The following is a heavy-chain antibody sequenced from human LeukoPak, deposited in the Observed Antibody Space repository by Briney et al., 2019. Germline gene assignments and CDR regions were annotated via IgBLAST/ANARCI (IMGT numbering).Heavy chain of an antibody. Sequence: PGRSLRLSCVASGFTFSNYWMGWVRQAPGKGLEWVANIKEDGSEKNYVDSVKGRFTISRDNAKKSLYLQMNSLRAEDTAVYYCANVPGDYWGQGTLVTVSS. CDR3: ANVPGDY. J-gene: IGHJ4*02. D-gene: IGHD6-6*01. CDR1: GFTFSNYW. CDR2: IKEDGSEK. V-gene: IGHV3-7*02.